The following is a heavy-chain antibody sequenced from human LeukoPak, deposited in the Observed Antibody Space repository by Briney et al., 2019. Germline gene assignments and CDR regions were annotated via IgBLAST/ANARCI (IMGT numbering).Heavy chain of an antibody. CDR1: GFTFSIYW. V-gene: IGHV3-7*05. D-gene: IGHD4-17*01. Sequence: GGSLRLSCAASGFTFSIYWMSWVRQAPGKGLEWVANIKQDGSEKYYVDSVKGRFTISRDNAKNSLYLQMNSLRAEDTALYYCARDYDYGDYPGYWGQGTLVTVSS. J-gene: IGHJ4*02. CDR2: IKQDGSEK. CDR3: ARDYDYGDYPGY.